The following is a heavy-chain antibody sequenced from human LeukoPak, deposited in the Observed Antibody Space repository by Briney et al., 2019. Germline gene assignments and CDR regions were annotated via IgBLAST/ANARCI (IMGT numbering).Heavy chain of an antibody. D-gene: IGHD3-22*01. CDR1: GYTFTSYG. Sequence: VSVTVSCKASGYTFTSYGISWVRQAPGQGLEWMGWMSAYNGKTNYAHKLQGRVTMTTDTPTSTAYMELRSLIIYDTGVYYCAREGSSGYYYGYWVRGTLLTVSS. CDR2: MSAYNGKT. V-gene: IGHV1-18*01. CDR3: AREGSSGYYYGY. J-gene: IGHJ4*02.